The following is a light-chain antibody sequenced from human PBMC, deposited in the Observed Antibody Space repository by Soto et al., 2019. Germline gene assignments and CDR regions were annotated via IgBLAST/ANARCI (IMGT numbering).Light chain of an antibody. Sequence: QSVLTQSPSASGSPGQSVTISCTGTSSDVGGYNYVSWYQQHAGKAHKLMIYEVSKRPSGVPDRFSGSKSGNTASLTVSGLQAEDEADYYCSSYAGSNNFVFGTGTKLTVL. CDR1: SSDVGGYNY. J-gene: IGLJ1*01. CDR3: SSYAGSNNFV. V-gene: IGLV2-8*01. CDR2: EVS.